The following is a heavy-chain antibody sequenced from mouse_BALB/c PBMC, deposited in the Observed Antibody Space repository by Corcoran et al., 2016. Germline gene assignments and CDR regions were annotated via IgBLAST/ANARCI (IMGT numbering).Heavy chain of an antibody. CDR2: ISYDGSN. CDR3: ARASTMMTTAWFAY. CDR1: GYSITSRYY. Sequence: DVQLQESGPGLVKPSQSLSLTCSVTGYSITSRYYWNWIRQFPGNKLEWMGYISYDGSNNYNPSLKNRISITRDTSKNQFFLKLNSVTTEDTATYYCARASTMMTTAWFAYWGQGTLVTVSA. D-gene: IGHD2-4*01. V-gene: IGHV3-6*02. J-gene: IGHJ3*01.